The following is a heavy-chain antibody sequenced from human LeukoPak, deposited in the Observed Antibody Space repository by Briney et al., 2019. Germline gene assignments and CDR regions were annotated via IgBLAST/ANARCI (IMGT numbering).Heavy chain of an antibody. V-gene: IGHV3-48*02. D-gene: IGHD3/OR15-3a*01. Sequence: PGGSLRLSCAASGFTFSNYLMRWVRQAPGKGLEWVSYISSSTTTKDYADSVKGRFTISRDNAKNSLYLQMNSLRDEDTAVYYCARDRDWSFDYWGQGTLVTVSS. J-gene: IGHJ4*02. CDR2: ISSSTTTK. CDR1: GFTFSNYL. CDR3: ARDRDWSFDY.